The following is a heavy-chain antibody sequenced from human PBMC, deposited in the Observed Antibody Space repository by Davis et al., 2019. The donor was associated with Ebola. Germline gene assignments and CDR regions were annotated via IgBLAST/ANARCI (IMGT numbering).Heavy chain of an antibody. CDR1: GGSISSYY. D-gene: IGHD3-3*01. J-gene: IGHJ6*02. V-gene: IGHV4-59*01. CDR2: IYYSGST. Sequence: PSETLSLTCTVSGGSISSYYWSWIRQPPGKGLEWIGYIYYSGSTNYSPSLKSRVTISVDTSKNQFSLKLNSMTAADTAMYFCARWDRWRYSYYGMDVWGQGTTVTVSS. CDR3: ARWDRWRYSYYGMDV.